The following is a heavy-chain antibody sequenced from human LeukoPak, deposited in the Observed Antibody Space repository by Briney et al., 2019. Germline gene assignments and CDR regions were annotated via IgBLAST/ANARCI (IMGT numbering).Heavy chain of an antibody. J-gene: IGHJ3*02. V-gene: IGHV1-2*02. Sequence: GASVKVSCKASGYTFTDYYIHWVRQAPGRGLEWMGWINPNSGGTNYAQRFQGRVTMTRDTSVSTAHMELSRLSTDDTAVYYCARIGFCPSGICYHFAFDIWGQGTMVIAS. CDR1: GYTFTDYY. D-gene: IGHD2-8*01. CDR3: ARIGFCPSGICYHFAFDI. CDR2: INPNSGGT.